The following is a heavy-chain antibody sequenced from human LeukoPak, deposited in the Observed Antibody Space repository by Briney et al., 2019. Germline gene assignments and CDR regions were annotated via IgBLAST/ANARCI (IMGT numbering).Heavy chain of an antibody. J-gene: IGHJ4*02. CDR3: AKAAPLLYSGSYSTLDY. Sequence: PGGSLRLSCAASGFTFSSYGMHWVRQAPGKGLEWVAVISYDGSNKYYADSVKGRFTISRDNSKNTLYLQMNSLRAEDTAVYYCAKAAPLLYSGSYSTLDYWGQGTLVTVSS. CDR1: GFTFSSYG. V-gene: IGHV3-30*18. D-gene: IGHD1-26*01. CDR2: ISYDGSNK.